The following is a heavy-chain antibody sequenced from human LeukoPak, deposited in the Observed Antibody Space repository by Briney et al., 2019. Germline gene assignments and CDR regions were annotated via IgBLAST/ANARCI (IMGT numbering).Heavy chain of an antibody. V-gene: IGHV1-2*02. Sequence: GASVKVSCKASGYTFTGYYMHWVRQAPGQGLEWMGWINPNSGGTNYAQKFQGRVTMTRDTSISTAYMELSRLRSDDTAVYYCARVGGSSWPTNWFDPWGQGTLVTVSP. D-gene: IGHD6-13*01. CDR2: INPNSGGT. CDR3: ARVGGSSWPTNWFDP. J-gene: IGHJ5*02. CDR1: GYTFTGYY.